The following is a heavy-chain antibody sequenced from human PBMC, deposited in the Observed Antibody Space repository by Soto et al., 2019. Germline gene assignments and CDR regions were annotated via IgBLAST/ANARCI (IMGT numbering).Heavy chain of an antibody. Sequence: ASVKVSCKASGYTFTSYAMHWVRQAPGQRLEWMGWINAGNGNTKYSQKFQGRVTITRDTSASTAYMELSSLRSEDTAVYYCARATYYDFWSGYYRPAYFDYWGQGTLVTVS. CDR2: INAGNGNT. J-gene: IGHJ4*02. V-gene: IGHV1-3*01. D-gene: IGHD3-3*01. CDR3: ARATYYDFWSGYYRPAYFDY. CDR1: GYTFTSYA.